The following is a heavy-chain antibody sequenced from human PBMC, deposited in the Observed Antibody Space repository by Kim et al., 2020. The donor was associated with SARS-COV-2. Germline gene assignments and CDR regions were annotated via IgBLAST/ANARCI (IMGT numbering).Heavy chain of an antibody. D-gene: IGHD3-22*01. CDR3: AKGPQHYDSSGYYPV. V-gene: IGHV3-30*02. Sequence: SVKGRFTMSRDNSKNTRYLQMNRLRAEDTAVYYCAKGPQHYDSSGYYPVWGQGTLVTVSS. J-gene: IGHJ4*02.